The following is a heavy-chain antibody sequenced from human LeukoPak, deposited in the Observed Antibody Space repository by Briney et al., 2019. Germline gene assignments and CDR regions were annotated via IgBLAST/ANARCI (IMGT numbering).Heavy chain of an antibody. CDR1: GGSISSYY. Sequence: SETLSLTCTVSGGSISSYYWSWIRQPPGKGLDWIGYIYYSVSTNYNPSLKSRVTISVDTSKNQFSLKLSSVTAADTAVYYCARGRTGSGIARNWGQGTLVTVSS. V-gene: IGHV4-59*01. J-gene: IGHJ4*02. CDR3: ARGRTGSGIARN. CDR2: IYYSVST. D-gene: IGHD1-1*01.